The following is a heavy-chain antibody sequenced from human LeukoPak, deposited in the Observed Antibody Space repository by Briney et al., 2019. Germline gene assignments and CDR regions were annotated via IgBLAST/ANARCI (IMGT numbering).Heavy chain of an antibody. CDR2: IYYSGST. D-gene: IGHD3-10*01. V-gene: IGHV4-59*01. Sequence: SSETLSLTCTVSGYSISSGYYWGWIRQPPGKGLEWIGYIYYSGSTNYNPSLKSRVTISVDTSKNQFSLKLSSVTAADTAVYYCARLLWFGDVLGYYYYMDVWGKGTTVTISS. J-gene: IGHJ6*03. CDR1: GYSISSGYY. CDR3: ARLLWFGDVLGYYYYMDV.